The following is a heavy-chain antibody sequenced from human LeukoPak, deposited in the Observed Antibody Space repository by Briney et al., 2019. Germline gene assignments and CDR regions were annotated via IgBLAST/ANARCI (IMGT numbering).Heavy chain of an antibody. Sequence: SETLSLTCTVSGGSINNYYWSWMRQPAGKGLEWIGRIYSSGSTNYNPSLKRRVTMSVDTPKNQFSLKLSSVTAADTAIYYCARSPRDSNWLDYWGQGTLATVSS. J-gene: IGHJ4*02. CDR1: GGSINNYY. CDR2: IYSSGST. V-gene: IGHV4-4*07. D-gene: IGHD4-11*01. CDR3: ARSPRDSNWLDY.